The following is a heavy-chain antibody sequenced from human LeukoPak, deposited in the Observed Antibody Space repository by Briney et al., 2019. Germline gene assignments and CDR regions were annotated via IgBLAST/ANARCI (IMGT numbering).Heavy chain of an antibody. V-gene: IGHV4-4*02. Sequence: SETLSLTCAVSGGSISSSNWWNWVRQTPGKGLEWIGEIYHRGNTHYNPSLKSRVTISVDTSKNQFSLKLSSVTAADTAVYYCAREKAGDYYGSGYYFDYWGQGTLVTVSS. CDR3: AREKAGDYYGSGYYFDY. D-gene: IGHD3-10*01. J-gene: IGHJ4*02. CDR1: GGSISSSNW. CDR2: IYHRGNT.